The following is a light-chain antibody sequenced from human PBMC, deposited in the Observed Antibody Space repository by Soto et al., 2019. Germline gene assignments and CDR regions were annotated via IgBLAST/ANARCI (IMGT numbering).Light chain of an antibody. Sequence: EIVMTQSPATLSVSPGERATLSCRASQRVSNNLAWYQQRPGRSPRLLIYATSARATVIPARFSGSGSGTEFTLTISSLQSEDLAVYYCQQYDNWPPPFGQGTRLEIK. J-gene: IGKJ5*01. V-gene: IGKV3-15*01. CDR1: QRVSNN. CDR3: QQYDNWPPP. CDR2: ATS.